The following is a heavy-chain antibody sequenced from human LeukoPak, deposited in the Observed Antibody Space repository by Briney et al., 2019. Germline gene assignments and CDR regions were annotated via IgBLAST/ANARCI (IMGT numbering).Heavy chain of an antibody. CDR1: GGSISSSSYY. Sequence: SETLSLTCTVSGGSISSSSYYWGWIRQPPGKGLEWIGSIYHSGSTYYNPSLKSRVTISVDTSKNQFSLKLSSVTAADTAVYYCARVGRNRITMVRGAKGAAFDIWGQGTMVTVSS. D-gene: IGHD3-10*01. V-gene: IGHV4-39*07. CDR2: IYHSGST. J-gene: IGHJ3*02. CDR3: ARVGRNRITMVRGAKGAAFDI.